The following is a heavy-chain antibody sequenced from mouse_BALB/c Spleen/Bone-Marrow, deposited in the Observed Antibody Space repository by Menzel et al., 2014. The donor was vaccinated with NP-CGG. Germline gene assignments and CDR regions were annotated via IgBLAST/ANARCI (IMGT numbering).Heavy chain of an antibody. CDR2: IYPSDSYT. CDR3: TRYGNSHYYAMDY. V-gene: IGHV1-69*02. Sequence: VQRVESGAELVRPGASVKLSCRASGYTFTSYWINWVKQRPGQGLEWIGNIYPSDSYTNYNQRFKDKATSTVDKSSSTAYMQLSSPTSEDSAVYYCTRYGNSHYYAMDYWGQGTSVTVSS. D-gene: IGHD1-1*01. J-gene: IGHJ4*01. CDR1: GYTFTSYW.